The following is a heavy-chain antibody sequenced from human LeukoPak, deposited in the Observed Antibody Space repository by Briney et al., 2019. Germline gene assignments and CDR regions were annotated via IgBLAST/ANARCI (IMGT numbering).Heavy chain of an antibody. CDR3: VKGGSGNFAGPPDP. Sequence: GGSLRLSCSASGFXFSTYAIHWVRQAPGKGLEYVSTISHNGGSTYYADSVKGRFTISRDNSKNTLYLQMSSLRDEDTAVYYCVKGGSGNFAGPPDPWGQGTLVTVSS. V-gene: IGHV3-64D*06. CDR1: GFXFSTYA. CDR2: ISHNGGST. J-gene: IGHJ5*02. D-gene: IGHD1-26*01.